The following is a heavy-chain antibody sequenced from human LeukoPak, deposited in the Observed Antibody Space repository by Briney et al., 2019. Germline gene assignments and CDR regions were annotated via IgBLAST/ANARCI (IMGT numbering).Heavy chain of an antibody. CDR2: IYYSGST. J-gene: IGHJ4*02. CDR1: GGSISSSSYY. Sequence: SETLSLTCTVSGGSISSSSYYWGWIRQPPGKGLEWIGSIYYSGSTYYNPSLKSRVTISVDTSKNQFSLKLSSVTAADTAVYYCSNFWSGYFFDYWGQGTLVTVSS. V-gene: IGHV4-39*01. D-gene: IGHD3-3*01. CDR3: SNFWSGYFFDY.